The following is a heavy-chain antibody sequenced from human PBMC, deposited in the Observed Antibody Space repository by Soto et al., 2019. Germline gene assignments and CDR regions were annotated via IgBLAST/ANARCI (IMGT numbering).Heavy chain of an antibody. CDR1: GFTFRSYG. D-gene: IGHD3-10*01. CDR3: AREEFGVTTSLGAADY. V-gene: IGHV3-33*01. J-gene: IGHJ4*02. CDR2: IWYDGSDK. Sequence: QVQLGESGGGVVQPERSLRLSCAASGFTFRSYGMHWVRQAPGKGLEWVAVIWYDGSDKYYADSVKGRFTITRDNSKNTLYLQMNSLRAEDTAVYYCAREEFGVTTSLGAADYWGQGTLLTVSS.